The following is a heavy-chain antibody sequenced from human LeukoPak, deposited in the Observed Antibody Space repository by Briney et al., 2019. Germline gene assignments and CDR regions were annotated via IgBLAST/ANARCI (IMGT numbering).Heavy chain of an antibody. CDR3: AKAGDIVVVPAASDY. CDR2: ISGSGGST. Sequence: GGSLRLSCAASGFTFSSYAMSWVRQAPGKGLEWVSAISGSGGSTYYADSVKGRFTISRDNSKNTLYLQMNSLRAEDTAVYYCAKAGDIVVVPAASDYWGQGTLVTVSS. V-gene: IGHV3-23*01. CDR1: GFTFSSYA. J-gene: IGHJ4*02. D-gene: IGHD2-2*01.